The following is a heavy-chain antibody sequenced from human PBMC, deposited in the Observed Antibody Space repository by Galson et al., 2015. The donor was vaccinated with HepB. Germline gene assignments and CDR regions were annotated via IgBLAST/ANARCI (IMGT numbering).Heavy chain of an antibody. D-gene: IGHD1-7*01. CDR2: ITWNSGGI. Sequence: SLRLSCAVSGLTFGDYAMHWVRQPPGKGLEWVSGITWNSGGIGYADSVKGRFTISRDNGKNALYLQMNSLRAEDTALYYCTTGGTRSSIAWYFDHWGQGTPVTVSS. J-gene: IGHJ4*02. CDR3: TTGGTRSSIAWYFDH. V-gene: IGHV3-9*01. CDR1: GLTFGDYA.